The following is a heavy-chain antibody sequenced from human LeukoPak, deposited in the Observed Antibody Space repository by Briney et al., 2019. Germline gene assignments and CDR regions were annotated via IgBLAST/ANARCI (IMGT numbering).Heavy chain of an antibody. D-gene: IGHD3-22*01. CDR2: IYYSGST. Sequence: SETLSLTCTVSGGSISSGGYYWSWIRQHPGKGLEWIGYIYYSGSTYYNPSLKSRVTISVDTSKNQFSLKLSSVTAADTAVYYCASVGSDYYDSSGYYAVDYWGQGTLVTVSS. CDR1: GGSISSGGYY. J-gene: IGHJ4*02. CDR3: ASVGSDYYDSSGYYAVDY. V-gene: IGHV4-31*03.